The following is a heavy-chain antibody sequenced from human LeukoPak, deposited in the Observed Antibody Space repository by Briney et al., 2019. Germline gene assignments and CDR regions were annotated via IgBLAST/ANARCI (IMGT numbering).Heavy chain of an antibody. J-gene: IGHJ3*02. CDR1: GFTVSSNY. CDR2: IYSGGST. V-gene: IGHV3-66*01. D-gene: IGHD3-10*01. Sequence: GGSLRLSCAASGFTVSSNYMSWVRQAPGKGLEWVSIIYSGGSTYYADSVKGRFTISRDNTKNTLYLQMNSLRAEDTAVYYCARSGSTLVRGVISPPDAFDIWGQGTVVTVSS. CDR3: ARSGSTLVRGVISPPDAFDI.